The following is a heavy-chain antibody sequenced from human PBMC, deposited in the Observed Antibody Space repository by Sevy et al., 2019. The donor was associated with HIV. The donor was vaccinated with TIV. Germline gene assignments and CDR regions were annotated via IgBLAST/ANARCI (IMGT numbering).Heavy chain of an antibody. D-gene: IGHD3-10*02. CDR3: TRERRDNVNYYVPRIYFDY. CDR2: ISNSGSTI. J-gene: IGHJ4*02. V-gene: IGHV3-48*03. Sequence: GGSLRLSCSASGFTFSNFEMRWVRRAPGKGLEWVSYISNSGSTIYYAHSVKGRFTISRDNSRNSLYLQMDSLRAEDTAVYFCTRERRDNVNYYVPRIYFDYCGQGPLVTVSS. CDR1: GFTFSNFE.